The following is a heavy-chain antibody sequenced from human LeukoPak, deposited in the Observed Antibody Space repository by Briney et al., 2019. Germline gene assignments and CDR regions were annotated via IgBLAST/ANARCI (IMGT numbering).Heavy chain of an antibody. J-gene: IGHJ4*02. Sequence: GGSLRLSCAASGLTFSDYAMSWFRQAPGKGLDWVSGITSGFTPHYADSVKGRFTISRDNSKNTFHLQLSSLRAEDTAVYYCAKDYSDSRVADVFFEYWGQGTLVTVSS. CDR3: AKDYSDSRVADVFFEY. CDR2: ITSGFTP. V-gene: IGHV3-23*01. CDR1: GLTFSDYA. D-gene: IGHD2-15*01.